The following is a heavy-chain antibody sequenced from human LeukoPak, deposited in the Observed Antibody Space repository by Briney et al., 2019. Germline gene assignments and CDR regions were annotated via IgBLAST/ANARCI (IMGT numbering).Heavy chain of an antibody. D-gene: IGHD5-12*01. CDR1: GGTFSSYA. CDR2: IIPIFGTA. J-gene: IGHJ4*02. V-gene: IGHV1-69*13. Sequence: GASVKVSCKASGGTFSSYAISWVRQAPGQGLEWMGGIIPIFGTANYAQKFQGRVTITADESTSTAYMELSSLRSEDTAVYYCARDIAGSGYDSNFDYWGQGTLVTVSS. CDR3: ARDIAGSGYDSNFDY.